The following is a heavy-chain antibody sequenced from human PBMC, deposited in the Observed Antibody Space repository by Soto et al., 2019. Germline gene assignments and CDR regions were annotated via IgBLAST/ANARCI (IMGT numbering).Heavy chain of an antibody. D-gene: IGHD2-8*01. CDR1: GFTFRTYA. CDR3: AKDRHPDGLWPFDS. CDR2: IVGNGDE. J-gene: IGHJ4*02. V-gene: IGHV3-23*01. Sequence: PGGSLILSCAASGFTFRTYAMSWVRQAPGKGLEWVAGIVGNGDEYYADTVRGRFTISRDNSNNILYLQMYSLRAEDTAVYYCAKDRHPDGLWPFDSWGQGTQVTVSS.